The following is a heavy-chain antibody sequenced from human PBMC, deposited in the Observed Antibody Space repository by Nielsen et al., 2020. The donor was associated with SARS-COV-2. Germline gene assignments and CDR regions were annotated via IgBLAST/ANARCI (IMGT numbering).Heavy chain of an antibody. CDR1: GFTFSSYE. D-gene: IGHD6-13*01. V-gene: IGHV3-48*03. J-gene: IGHJ4*02. CDR3: ARVSPVGIAAAGPFDY. CDR2: ISSSGSTI. Sequence: GESLKISCAASGFTFSSYEMNWVRQAPGKGLEWVSYISSSGSTIYYADSVKGRFTISRDNAKNSLYLQMNSLRAEDTAVYYCARVSPVGIAAAGPFDYWGQGTLVTVSS.